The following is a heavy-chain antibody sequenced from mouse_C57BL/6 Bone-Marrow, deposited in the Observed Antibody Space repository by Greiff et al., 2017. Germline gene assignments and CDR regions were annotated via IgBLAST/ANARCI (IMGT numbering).Heavy chain of an antibody. CDR2: IDPSDSYP. V-gene: IGHV1-59*01. CDR1: GYTFTSYW. J-gene: IGHJ3*01. D-gene: IGHD2-1*01. CDR3: ARDGNYPAWFAY. Sequence: QVQLQQPGAELVRPGTSVKLSCKASGYTFTSYWMHWVKQRPGQGLEWIGVIDPSDSYPNYNQKFKGKATLTVDTSYSTAYMQLSILTSEDSAVYYCARDGNYPAWFAYWGQGTLVTVSA.